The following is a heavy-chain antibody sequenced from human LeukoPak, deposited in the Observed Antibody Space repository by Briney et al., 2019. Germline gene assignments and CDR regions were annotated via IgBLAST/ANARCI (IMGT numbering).Heavy chain of an antibody. CDR2: IYSGGST. CDR1: GFTVSSNY. Sequence: PGGSLRLSCAASGFTVSSNYMSWVRQAPGKGLEWVSVIYSGGSTYYADSVKGRFTISRDNSKNTLYLQMNSLRAEDTAVYYCARDLSYYDSSGYARALDYYMDVWGKGTTVTVSS. J-gene: IGHJ6*03. V-gene: IGHV3-66*02. CDR3: ARDLSYYDSSGYARALDYYMDV. D-gene: IGHD3-22*01.